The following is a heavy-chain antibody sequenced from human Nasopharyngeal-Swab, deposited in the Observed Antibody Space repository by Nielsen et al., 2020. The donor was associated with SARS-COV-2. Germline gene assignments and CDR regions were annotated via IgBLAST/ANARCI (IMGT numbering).Heavy chain of an antibody. CDR3: ARGPVDTAMVGAFDI. D-gene: IGHD5-18*01. CDR2: INPSGGST. V-gene: IGHV1-46*01. J-gene: IGHJ3*02. Sequence: ASVNVSCKASGYTFPSYYMHWVRQAPGQGLEWMGIINPSGGSTSYAQKFQGRVTMTRDTSTSTVYMELSSLRSEDTAVYYCARGPVDTAMVGAFDIWGQGTMVTVSS. CDR1: GYTFPSYY.